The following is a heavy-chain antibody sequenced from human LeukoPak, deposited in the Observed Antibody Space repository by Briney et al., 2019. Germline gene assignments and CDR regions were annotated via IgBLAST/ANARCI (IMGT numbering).Heavy chain of an antibody. Sequence: GGSLRLSCAASGFTVSSNYMSWVRQAPGKGLEWVSVIYSGGSTYYADSVKGRFTISRDNSKNTLYLQMNSLRAEDTAVYYCAKALLSIWSPNWFDPWGQGTLVTVSS. J-gene: IGHJ5*02. CDR1: GFTVSSNY. D-gene: IGHD2/OR15-2a*01. CDR2: IYSGGST. V-gene: IGHV3-53*05. CDR3: AKALLSIWSPNWFDP.